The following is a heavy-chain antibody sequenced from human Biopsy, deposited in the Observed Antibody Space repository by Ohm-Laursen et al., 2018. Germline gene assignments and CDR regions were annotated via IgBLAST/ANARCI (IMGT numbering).Heavy chain of an antibody. Sequence: SLRLSCTASGFSFSSYGMHWVRQAPGKGLEWVAVISDDGRNKYYIDSVRSRFTISRDNPKDTLYPQMNNLRAEDTAVFYCAKDLRNNNWGVENWGQGTLVTVSS. CDR3: AKDLRNNNWGVEN. V-gene: IGHV3-30*18. D-gene: IGHD7-27*01. CDR1: GFSFSSYG. J-gene: IGHJ4*02. CDR2: ISDDGRNK.